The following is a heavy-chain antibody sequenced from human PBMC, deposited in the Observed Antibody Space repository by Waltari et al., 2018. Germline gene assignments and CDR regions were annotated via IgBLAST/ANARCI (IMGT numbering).Heavy chain of an antibody. V-gene: IGHV3-49*04. D-gene: IGHD5-12*01. Sequence: EVQLVESGGGLVQPGRSLRLSGTPSGFTLGDYAVRWVRQAPGKGLEWVGFVRSRTYGGTTDYAASVKGRFSISRDDSKNIAYLQMNSLKTEDTAVYYCTRGESGYTGYDDFWGQGTLVIVSS. CDR3: TRGESGYTGYDDF. J-gene: IGHJ4*02. CDR2: VRSRTYGGTT. CDR1: GFTLGDYA.